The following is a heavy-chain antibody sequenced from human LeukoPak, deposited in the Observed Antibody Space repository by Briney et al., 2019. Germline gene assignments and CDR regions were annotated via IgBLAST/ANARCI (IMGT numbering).Heavy chain of an antibody. CDR1: GYTFTSYA. J-gene: IGHJ4*02. V-gene: IGHV7-4-1*02. CDR2: INTNTGNP. CDR3: AREQRARGPLYSSSWSTWGGFDY. D-gene: IGHD6-13*01. Sequence: ASVKVSCKASGYTFTSYAMNWVRQAPGQGLEWMGWINTNTGNPTYAQGFTGRFVFSLDTSVSTAYLQISSLKAEDTAVYYCAREQRARGPLYSSSWSTWGGFDYWGQGTLVTVSS.